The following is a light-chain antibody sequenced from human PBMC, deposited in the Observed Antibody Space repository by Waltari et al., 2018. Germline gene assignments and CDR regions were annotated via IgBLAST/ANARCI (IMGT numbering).Light chain of an antibody. V-gene: IGLV7-46*01. CDR3: LLYYNGFGV. CDR2: NTA. CDR1: TGAVTSTNY. J-gene: IGLJ1*01. Sequence: QAVVTQEPSVTVSPGGTVTLTCDSSTGAVTSTNYPYWFQQKPGQTPRPLIHNTANKHSWTPARFSGSLVGGKAVLTLSGAQPEDDADYYCLLYYNGFGVFGTGTKVSVL.